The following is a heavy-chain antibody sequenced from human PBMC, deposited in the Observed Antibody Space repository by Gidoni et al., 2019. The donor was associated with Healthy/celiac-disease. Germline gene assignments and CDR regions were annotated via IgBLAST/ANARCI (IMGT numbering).Heavy chain of an antibody. CDR1: GFTFSSYA. CDR2: ISGSGGST. V-gene: IGHV3-23*01. D-gene: IGHD3-22*01. Sequence: EVQLLESGGGLVQPGGSLRLSCAASGFTFSSYAMSWVRQAPGKGLEWVSAISGSGGSTYYADSVKGRFTISRDNSKNTLYLQMNSLRAEDTAVYYCAKTSDLDYYDSSGYFDYWGQGTLVTVSS. CDR3: AKTSDLDYYDSSGYFDY. J-gene: IGHJ4*02.